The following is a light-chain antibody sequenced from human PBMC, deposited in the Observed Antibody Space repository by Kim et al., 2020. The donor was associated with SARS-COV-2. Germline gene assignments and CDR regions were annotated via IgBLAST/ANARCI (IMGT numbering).Light chain of an antibody. CDR3: QQYGTSPRT. CDR1: QSVSSDY. J-gene: IGKJ1*01. Sequence: LSPGERAPLACRASQSVSSDYLAWYQQKPGQAPRLLIHDASTRATGIPDRFSGSGSGTDFVLTISRLEPEDLAVYYCQQYGTSPRTFGQGTKLEI. V-gene: IGKV3-20*01. CDR2: DAS.